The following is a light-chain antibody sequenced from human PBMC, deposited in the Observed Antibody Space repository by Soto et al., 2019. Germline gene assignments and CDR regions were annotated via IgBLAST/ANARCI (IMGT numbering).Light chain of an antibody. CDR1: SSDVGGYNY. Sequence: QAVLTQPASVSGSPGQSITISCTGTSSDVGGYNYVSWYQQHPGKAPKLMIYEVSNRPSGVSNRFSGSKSGITASLTISRLQAEDEADYYCSSYTSSSTLVFGGGTKLTVL. CDR3: SSYTSSSTLV. J-gene: IGLJ3*02. V-gene: IGLV2-14*01. CDR2: EVS.